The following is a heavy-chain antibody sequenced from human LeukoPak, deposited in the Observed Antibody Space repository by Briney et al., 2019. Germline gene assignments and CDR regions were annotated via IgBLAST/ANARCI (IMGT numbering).Heavy chain of an antibody. V-gene: IGHV3-30*18. CDR1: GFTFSSYG. CDR3: AKGRGVCSGGSCYRTFDP. J-gene: IGHJ5*02. Sequence: GGSLRLSCAASGFTFSSYGMHWVRQAPGKGLEWVAVISYDGSNKYYADSVKGRFTISRDNSKNTLYLQMNSLRAEDTAEYYCAKGRGVCSGGSCYRTFDPWGQGTLVTVSS. CDR2: ISYDGSNK. D-gene: IGHD2-15*01.